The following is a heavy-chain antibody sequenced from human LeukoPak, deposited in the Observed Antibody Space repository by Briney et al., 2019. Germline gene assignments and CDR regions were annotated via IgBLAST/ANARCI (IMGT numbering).Heavy chain of an antibody. CDR3: AELGITMIGGV. J-gene: IGHJ6*04. CDR2: ISTSSSYI. CDR1: GFTFSSYS. Sequence: GGSLRLSCAAYGFTFSSYSMNWVRQAPGKGLEWVSFISTSSSYIYYADSVKGRFTISRDNAKNSLYLEMNSLRAEDTAVYYCAELGITMIGGVWGKGTTVTISS. D-gene: IGHD3-10*02. V-gene: IGHV3-21*01.